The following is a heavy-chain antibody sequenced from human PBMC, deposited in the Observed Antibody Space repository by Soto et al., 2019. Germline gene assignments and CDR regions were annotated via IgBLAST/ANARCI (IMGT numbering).Heavy chain of an antibody. Sequence: EVQLVESGGGLVKPGGSLRLSCAASGFTFSNAWMSWVRQAPGKGLEWVGRIKSKTDGGTTDYAAPVKGRFTISRDDSKNTLYLQMNSLKTEDTAVYYCTTGALRFLELDPWGQGTLVTVSS. D-gene: IGHD3-3*01. V-gene: IGHV3-15*01. CDR2: IKSKTDGGTT. J-gene: IGHJ5*02. CDR1: GFTFSNAW. CDR3: TTGALRFLELDP.